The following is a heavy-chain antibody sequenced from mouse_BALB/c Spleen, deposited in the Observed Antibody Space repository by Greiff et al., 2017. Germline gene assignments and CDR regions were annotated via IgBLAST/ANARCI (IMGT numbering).Heavy chain of an antibody. V-gene: IGHV1S137*01. CDR3: ARGLRQGAMDY. CDR1: GYTFTDYA. Sequence: QVQLQQSGAELVRPGVSVKISCKGSGYTFTDYAMHWVKQSHAKSLEWIGVISTYYGDASYNQKFKGKATMTVDKSSSTAYMELARLTSEDSAIYYCARGLRQGAMDYWGQGTSVTVSA. CDR2: ISTYYGDA. D-gene: IGHD2-4*01. J-gene: IGHJ4*01.